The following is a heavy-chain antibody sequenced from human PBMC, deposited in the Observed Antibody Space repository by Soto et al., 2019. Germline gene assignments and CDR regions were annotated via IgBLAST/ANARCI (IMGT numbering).Heavy chain of an antibody. CDR3: VRAGGYYGAGSYFDP. J-gene: IGHJ5*02. V-gene: IGHV3-33*01. D-gene: IGHD3-10*01. CDR2: IWYDGSNK. Sequence: QVQLVESGGGVVQPGRSLRLCCAASGFTFSSYGMHWVRQAPGEGLEWVAVIWYDGSNKYYADSVKGRFTISSANSKNTLCLEMNGLRDEDNVVLYCVRAGGYYGAGSYFDPWGQGSLVTVCS. CDR1: GFTFSSYG.